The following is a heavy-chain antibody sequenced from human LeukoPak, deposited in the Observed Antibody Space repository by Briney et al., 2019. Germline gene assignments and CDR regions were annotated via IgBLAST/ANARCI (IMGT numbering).Heavy chain of an antibody. D-gene: IGHD3-3*01. CDR3: ATQSRTIFGVVIDY. V-gene: IGHV1-2*04. CDR1: GYTFTGYY. J-gene: IGHJ4*02. CDR2: INPNSGGT. Sequence: ASVKVSCKASGYTFTGYYMHWVRQAPGQGLEWMGWINPNSGGTNYAQKFQGWVTMTRDTSISTAYMELSRLRSDDTAVYYCATQSRTIFGVVIDYWGQGTLVTVSS.